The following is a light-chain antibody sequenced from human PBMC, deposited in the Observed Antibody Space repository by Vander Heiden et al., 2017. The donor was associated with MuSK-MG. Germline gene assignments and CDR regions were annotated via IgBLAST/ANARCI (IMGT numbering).Light chain of an antibody. Sequence: SYELTQPLSGSVALGQTARSTCGGNNIGSKNVHWYQQKPGQAPVLVIDRDSNRPAGIPERFSGSNSGNTATLTISRAQAGDEDDYYCQVWDSSTAVFGTGTKVTVL. CDR2: RDS. V-gene: IGLV3-9*01. J-gene: IGLJ1*01. CDR1: NIGSKN. CDR3: QVWDSSTAV.